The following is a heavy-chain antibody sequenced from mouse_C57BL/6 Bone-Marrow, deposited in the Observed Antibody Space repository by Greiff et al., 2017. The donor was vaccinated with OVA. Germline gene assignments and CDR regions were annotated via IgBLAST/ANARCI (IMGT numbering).Heavy chain of an antibody. CDR3: VRHKGYAMDY. CDR2: IRSKSNNYAT. CDR1: GFSFNTYA. Sequence: EVKLVESGGGLVQPKGSLKLSCAASGFSFNTYAMNWVRQAPGKGLEWVARIRSKSNNYATYYADSVKDRFTISRDDSESMLYLQMNNLKTEDTAMYYCVRHKGYAMDYWGQGTSVTVSS. J-gene: IGHJ4*01. V-gene: IGHV10-1*01.